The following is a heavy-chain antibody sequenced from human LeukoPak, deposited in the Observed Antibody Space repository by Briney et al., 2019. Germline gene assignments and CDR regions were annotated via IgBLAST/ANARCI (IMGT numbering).Heavy chain of an antibody. Sequence: PGGSLRLSCAASGFTFSTETMNWVRQAPGKGLEWISYISSSGITIFYADSVKGRFTISRDNAKSSLYLQMNSLRAEDTAVYYCARDQYGSGDGYYMDVWGKGTTVTISS. V-gene: IGHV3-48*04. CDR2: ISSSGITI. CDR1: GFTFSTET. J-gene: IGHJ6*03. D-gene: IGHD3-10*01. CDR3: ARDQYGSGDGYYMDV.